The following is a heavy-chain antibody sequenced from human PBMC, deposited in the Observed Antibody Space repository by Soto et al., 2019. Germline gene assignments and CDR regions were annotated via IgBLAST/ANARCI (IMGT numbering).Heavy chain of an antibody. Sequence: QVQLVQSGAEVKKPGASVKVSCKASGYTFTSYAMHWVRQAPGQRLEWMGWINAGNGNTKYSQKFQGRVTITRDTSASTAYLESSSLRSEDTAVYYCARGVGSGLSDYWGQGTLVTVSS. J-gene: IGHJ4*02. CDR3: ARGVGSGLSDY. CDR2: INAGNGNT. D-gene: IGHD1-26*01. CDR1: GYTFTSYA. V-gene: IGHV1-3*01.